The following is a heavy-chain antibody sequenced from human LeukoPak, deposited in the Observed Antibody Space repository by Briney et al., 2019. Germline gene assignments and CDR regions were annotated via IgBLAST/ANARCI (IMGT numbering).Heavy chain of an antibody. J-gene: IGHJ6*02. CDR2: IYPGDSDT. CDR1: GYSFANYW. D-gene: IGHD3-16*01. V-gene: IGHV5-51*01. Sequence: GESLKISCKGSGYSFANYWIGWVRQMPGIGLEWMGIIYPGDSDTRYSPSFQGQVTISADKSISTAYLQWSSLKASDTAMYFCARRKSFGSYYEKGDYYYYYGMDVWGQGTTVTVSS. CDR3: ARRKSFGSYYEKGDYYYYYGMDV.